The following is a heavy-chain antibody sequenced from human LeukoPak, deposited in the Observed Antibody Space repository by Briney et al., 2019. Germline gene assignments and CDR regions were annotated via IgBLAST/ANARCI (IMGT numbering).Heavy chain of an antibody. V-gene: IGHV4-34*01. Sequence: SETLSLTCAVYGGSFSGYHWSWIRQPPGKGLEWIGEINHCGSTNYNPSLKSRVTISVDTSKNQFSLKLSSVTAADTAVYYCARERGRYCSGGSCYRLEYFQHWGQGTLVTVSS. CDR1: GGSFSGYH. D-gene: IGHD2-15*01. CDR2: INHCGST. J-gene: IGHJ1*01. CDR3: ARERGRYCSGGSCYRLEYFQH.